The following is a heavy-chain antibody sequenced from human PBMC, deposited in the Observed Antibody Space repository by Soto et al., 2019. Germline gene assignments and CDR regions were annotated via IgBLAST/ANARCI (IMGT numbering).Heavy chain of an antibody. V-gene: IGHV3-49*04. J-gene: IGHJ4*02. D-gene: IGHD2-8*01. Sequence: GGSLRLSCTASGFTFGDYAMSWVRQAPGKGLERVGFIRSKAYGGTTEYAASVKGRFTISRDDSKSIAYLQMNSLKTEDTAVYYCTAGKLYPSLDFDYWGQGTLVTSPQ. CDR3: TAGKLYPSLDFDY. CDR2: IRSKAYGGTT. CDR1: GFTFGDYA.